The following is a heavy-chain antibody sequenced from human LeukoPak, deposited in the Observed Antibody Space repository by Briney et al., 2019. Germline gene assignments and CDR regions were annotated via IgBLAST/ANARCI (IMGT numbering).Heavy chain of an antibody. D-gene: IGHD4-23*01. J-gene: IGHJ5*01. Sequence: SGGSLRLSCAASGFTFSDYYMSWIRQAPGKGLECVSYISGSGSTVYYAASVRGRFTISRDNAKNSLFLQMNSLRAEDTAVYYCARDRGNSDPGDWFDSWGQRTLVTVSS. V-gene: IGHV3-11*01. CDR3: ARDRGNSDPGDWFDS. CDR1: GFTFSDYY. CDR2: ISGSGSTV.